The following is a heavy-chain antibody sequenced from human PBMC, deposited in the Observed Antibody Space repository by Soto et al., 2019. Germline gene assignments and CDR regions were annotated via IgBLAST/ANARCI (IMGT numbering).Heavy chain of an antibody. CDR2: ISAYNGNT. J-gene: IGHJ4*02. V-gene: IGHV1-18*04. D-gene: IGHD3-3*01. CDR1: GYTFTSYG. Sequence: ASVKVSCKASGYTFTSYGISWVRQAPGQGLEWMGWISAYNGNTNYAQKLQGRVTMTTDTSTSTAYMELRSLRSDDTAVYYCARAALDYDFWSGYYQYWGQGTLVTVSS. CDR3: ARAALDYDFWSGYYQY.